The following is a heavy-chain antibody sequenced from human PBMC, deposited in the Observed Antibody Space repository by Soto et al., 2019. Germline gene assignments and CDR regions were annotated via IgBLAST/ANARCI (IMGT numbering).Heavy chain of an antibody. Sequence: SETLSLTCAVSCYSISSGYHWGWLRQPPGKGLECIGSIYHGGSTYYNPSLNSRVTLSIDMTNNHVSMILNSVTAAGTAVYYCARVGPWVPYYYDSSPYTFENWFDPWGQGTLVTVSS. J-gene: IGHJ5*02. CDR2: IYHGGST. D-gene: IGHD3-22*01. V-gene: IGHV4-38-2*01. CDR3: ARVGPWVPYYYDSSPYTFENWFDP. CDR1: CYSISSGYH.